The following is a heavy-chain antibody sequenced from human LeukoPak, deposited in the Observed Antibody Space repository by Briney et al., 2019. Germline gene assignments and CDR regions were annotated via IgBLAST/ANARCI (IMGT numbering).Heavy chain of an antibody. Sequence: SETLSLTCAVYGGSFSGYYWSWIRQPPGKGLEWIGEINHSGSTNYNPSLKSRVTISVDTSKNQFSLKLSSVTAADTAVYYCARLASYYDSSGPFYWGQGTLVTVSS. CDR3: ARLASYYDSSGPFY. J-gene: IGHJ4*02. CDR1: GGSFSGYY. D-gene: IGHD3-22*01. V-gene: IGHV4-34*01. CDR2: INHSGST.